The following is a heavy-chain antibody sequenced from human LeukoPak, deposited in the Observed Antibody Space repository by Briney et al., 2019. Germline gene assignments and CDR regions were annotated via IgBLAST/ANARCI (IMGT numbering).Heavy chain of an antibody. Sequence: SQTLSLTCTVSRVSISSGGYYWSWVRQHPGKGLEWIGHVSYSGSTYYNPSLNSRVTISVGTSKTQFSLKLSPVTAADTAVYYCARVRGYSYGELDYWGLGSLVTVSS. CDR2: VSYSGST. V-gene: IGHV4-31*03. D-gene: IGHD5-18*01. J-gene: IGHJ4*02. CDR3: ARVRGYSYGELDY. CDR1: RVSISSGGYY.